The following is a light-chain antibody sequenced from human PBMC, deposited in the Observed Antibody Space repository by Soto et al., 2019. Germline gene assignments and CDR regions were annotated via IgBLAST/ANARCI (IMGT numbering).Light chain of an antibody. CDR1: QTIDNT. V-gene: IGKV3-15*01. CDR2: DTS. CDR3: QQYESLPLT. Sequence: EIVMTQSPATLSLSPGERATLSCRASQTIDNTLAWYQRKPGQAPRLLIYDTSTRATGVPARFSGSGSGTGFTFTISSLQPEDFATYYCQQYESLPLTFGQGTRLEIK. J-gene: IGKJ5*01.